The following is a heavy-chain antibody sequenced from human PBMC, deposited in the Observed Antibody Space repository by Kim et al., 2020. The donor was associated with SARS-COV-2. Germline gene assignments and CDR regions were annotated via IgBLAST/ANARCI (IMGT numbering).Heavy chain of an antibody. J-gene: IGHJ5*02. Sequence: SVKVSCKASGGTFSSYAISWVRQAPGQGLEWMGGIIPIFGTANYAQKFQGRVTITADESTSTAYMELSSLRSEDTAVYYCARDHSYGDYGDNWFDPWGQGTLVTVSS. CDR1: GGTFSSYA. CDR2: IIPIFGTA. D-gene: IGHD4-17*01. V-gene: IGHV1-69*13. CDR3: ARDHSYGDYGDNWFDP.